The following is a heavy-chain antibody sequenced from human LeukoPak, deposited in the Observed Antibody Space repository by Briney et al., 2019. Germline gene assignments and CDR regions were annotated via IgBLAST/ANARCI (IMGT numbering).Heavy chain of an antibody. Sequence: GSLRLSCAASGFTFSSYSMNWVRQAPGKGLEWIGEINRSGSTNYNPSLKSRVTISVDTPKNQFSLKLSSVTAADTAVYYCAIYFDWSLYDAFDIWGQGTMVTVSS. V-gene: IGHV4-34*08. D-gene: IGHD3-9*01. CDR2: INRSGST. CDR3: AIYFDWSLYDAFDI. J-gene: IGHJ3*02. CDR1: GFTFSSYS.